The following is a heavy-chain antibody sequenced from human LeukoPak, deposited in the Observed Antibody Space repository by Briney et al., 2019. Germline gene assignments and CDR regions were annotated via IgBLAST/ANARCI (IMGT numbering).Heavy chain of an antibody. CDR1: GFTFISYS. CDR3: ARVYLGD. D-gene: IGHD3-16*02. Sequence: GGSLRLSCAASGFTFISYSMNWVRQAPGKGLEWVSYISSSSSTIYYEDSVKGRFTISIDNAKNSLYLQMSSLRAEDTAVYYCARVYLGDWGPGNLVTVSP. J-gene: IGHJ4*02. CDR2: ISSSSSTI. V-gene: IGHV3-48*04.